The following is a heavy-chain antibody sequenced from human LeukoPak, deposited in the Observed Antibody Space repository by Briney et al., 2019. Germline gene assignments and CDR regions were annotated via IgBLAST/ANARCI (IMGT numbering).Heavy chain of an antibody. CDR1: GYSISSGYY. V-gene: IGHV4-38-2*01. D-gene: IGHD2-2*01. CDR3: ARAPGDCSSTSCYASPFDY. Sequence: SETLSLTCAVSGYSISSGYYWGWIRQPPGKGLEWIGSIYHSGSTYYNPSLKSRVTISVDTSKNQFSLKLSSVTAADTAVYYWARAPGDCSSTSCYASPFDYWGQGTLVTVSS. J-gene: IGHJ4*02. CDR2: IYHSGST.